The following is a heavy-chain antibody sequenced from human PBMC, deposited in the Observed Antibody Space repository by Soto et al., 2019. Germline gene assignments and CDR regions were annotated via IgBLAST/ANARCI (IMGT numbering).Heavy chain of an antibody. D-gene: IGHD3-22*01. CDR3: ARGGYYDSSGSRNYHYYGMDV. CDR2: ISPYDDDT. J-gene: IGHJ6*02. CDR1: GYTFSSYG. Sequence: QAQLVQSGPEVKKPGASVKVSCKASGYTFSSYGISWVRQAPGQGLEWLGWISPYDDDTKYAQNLQGRVRMTTATSTRTVYMDLRSLRSDDTAIYYCARGGYYDSSGSRNYHYYGMDVWGQGTTVPVSS. V-gene: IGHV1-18*01.